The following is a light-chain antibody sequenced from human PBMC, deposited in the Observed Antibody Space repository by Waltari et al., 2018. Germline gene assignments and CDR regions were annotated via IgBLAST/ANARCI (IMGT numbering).Light chain of an antibody. Sequence: DIQMTQSPSSLSASIGDRVTITCRASDNINNFLSWYQQKVGKAPKLLIYGASTLLPGVPSRFTGSGSGTDYALTITSLQAEDVATYYCQEGSSVRPTFGQGTKVEVK. CDR1: DNINNF. CDR3: QEGSSVRPT. V-gene: IGKV1-39*01. CDR2: GAS. J-gene: IGKJ1*01.